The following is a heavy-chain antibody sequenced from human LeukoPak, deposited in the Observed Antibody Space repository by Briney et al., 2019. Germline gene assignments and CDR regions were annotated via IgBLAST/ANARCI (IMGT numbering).Heavy chain of an antibody. CDR2: INHSGST. CDR1: GGSFSGYY. D-gene: IGHD2-15*01. V-gene: IGHV4-34*01. CDR3: ARVIGAYCSGGSCYSGWFDP. J-gene: IGHJ5*02. Sequence: SETLSLTCAVYGGSFSGYYWSWIRQPPGKGLEWIGEINHSGSTYYNPSLKSRVTISVDTSKNQFSLKLSSVTAADTAVYYCARVIGAYCSGGSCYSGWFDPWGQGTLVTVSS.